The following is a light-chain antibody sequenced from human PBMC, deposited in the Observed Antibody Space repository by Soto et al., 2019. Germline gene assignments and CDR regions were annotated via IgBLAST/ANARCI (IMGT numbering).Light chain of an antibody. CDR1: QSFSSTY. V-gene: IGKV3-20*01. CDR3: QEFASD. Sequence: DIVLTKYTDTLSLGPGERAALSFGASQSFSSTYLAWYQHKPGQAPRLLIYGASNRATGIPDRFSGSGSGTDFIFTINRLEPEDFAVYYCQEFASDFGGGTMADI. CDR2: GAS. J-gene: IGKJ4*01.